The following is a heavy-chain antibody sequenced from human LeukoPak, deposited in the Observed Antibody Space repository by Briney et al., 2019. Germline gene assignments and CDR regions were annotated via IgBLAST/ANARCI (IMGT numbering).Heavy chain of an antibody. J-gene: IGHJ5*02. CDR2: IYYSGST. CDR3: AREGEWELHNWFDP. CDR1: GGSISSSSYY. Sequence: SETLPLTCTVSGGSISSSSYYWGGLRQPPGRGLEWIGSIYYSGSTYYNPSLKSRVTISVDTSKNQFSLKLSSVTAADTAVYYCAREGEWELHNWFDPWGQGTLVTVSS. D-gene: IGHD1-26*01. V-gene: IGHV4-39*07.